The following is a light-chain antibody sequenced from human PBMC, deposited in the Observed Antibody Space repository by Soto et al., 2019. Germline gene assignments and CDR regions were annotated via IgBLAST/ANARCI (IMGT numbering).Light chain of an antibody. Sequence: DIKMTQSPSTLSASVGDRVTITCRASQDISNYLVWYQQKPGKAPKPLIYAASTLQSGVPSRFSGSGSGTEFTLTISSLQPEDFATYYCQQLNSYPLTFGPGTKVDI. V-gene: IGKV1-9*01. CDR1: QDISNY. CDR3: QQLNSYPLT. J-gene: IGKJ3*01. CDR2: AAS.